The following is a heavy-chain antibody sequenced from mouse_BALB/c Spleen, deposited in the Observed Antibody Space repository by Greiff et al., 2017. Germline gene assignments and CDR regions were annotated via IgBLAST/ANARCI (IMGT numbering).Heavy chain of an antibody. V-gene: IGHV1-80*01. CDR1: GYAFSSYW. CDR3: ARLANLYYFDY. CDR2: IYPGDGDT. J-gene: IGHJ2*01. Sequence: QVQLKESGAELVRPGSSVKISCKASGYAFSSYWMNWVKQRPGQGLEWIGQIYPGDGDTNYNGKFKGKATLTADKSSSTAYMQLSSLTSEDSAVYFCARLANLYYFDYWGQGTTLTVSS. D-gene: IGHD6-2*01.